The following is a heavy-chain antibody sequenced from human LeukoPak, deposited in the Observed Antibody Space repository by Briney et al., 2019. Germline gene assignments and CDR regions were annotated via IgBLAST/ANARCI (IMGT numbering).Heavy chain of an antibody. Sequence: ASVKVSCKASGYTFTSYGISWVRQAPGQGLEWMGWISAYNGNTNYAQKLQGIVTMTTDTSTSTAYMELRSLRSDDTAVYYCARDLVYNWNYLGGDAFDIWGQGTMVTVSS. CDR2: ISAYNGNT. CDR3: ARDLVYNWNYLGGDAFDI. V-gene: IGHV1-18*01. CDR1: GYTFTSYG. D-gene: IGHD1-7*01. J-gene: IGHJ3*02.